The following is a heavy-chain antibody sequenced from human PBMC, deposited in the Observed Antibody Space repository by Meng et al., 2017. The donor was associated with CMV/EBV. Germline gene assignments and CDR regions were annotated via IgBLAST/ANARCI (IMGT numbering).Heavy chain of an antibody. V-gene: IGHV4-30-4*08. J-gene: IGHJ4*02. CDR1: GGFTSSGDYY. CDR3: DRDNRRGGVDY. Sequence: VELKESGPGLVKPSQALSLTCTVSGGFTSSGDYYCSWSRQPPEKGLEWSGYIYYSGSTYYHPSLKSQVTISIETSKTQFSLKLSSVTAADTAVYYCDRDNRRGGVDYWGQGTLVTVSS. CDR2: IYYSGST. D-gene: IGHD2-8*02.